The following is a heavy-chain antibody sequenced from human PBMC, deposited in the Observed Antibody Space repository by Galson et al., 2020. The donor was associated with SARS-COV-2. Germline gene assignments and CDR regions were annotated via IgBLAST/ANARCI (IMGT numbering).Heavy chain of an antibody. Sequence: KGLEWVGRIDPSDSYTKYSPSFQGHVTISADKSFSTAYLQWRSLKASDTAMYYCARRGPWELVSGLDYWGQGTLVTVSS. CDR3: ARRGPWELVSGLDY. CDR2: IDPSDSYT. D-gene: IGHD3-10*01. V-gene: IGHV5-10-1*01. J-gene: IGHJ4*02.